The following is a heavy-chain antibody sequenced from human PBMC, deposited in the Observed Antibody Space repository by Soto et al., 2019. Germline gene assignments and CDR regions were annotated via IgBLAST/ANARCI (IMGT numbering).Heavy chain of an antibody. CDR3: AKDLIAAASGGMDV. V-gene: IGHV3-30*18. J-gene: IGHJ6*02. D-gene: IGHD6-13*01. Sequence: QVQLVESGGGVVQPGRSLRLSCAASGFTFSSYSMHWVRQAPGKGLEWVAVISYDGSNKYYADSVKGRFTISRDNSKNTLYLQMNSLRAEDTAVYYCAKDLIAAASGGMDVWGQGTTVTVSS. CDR1: GFTFSSYS. CDR2: ISYDGSNK.